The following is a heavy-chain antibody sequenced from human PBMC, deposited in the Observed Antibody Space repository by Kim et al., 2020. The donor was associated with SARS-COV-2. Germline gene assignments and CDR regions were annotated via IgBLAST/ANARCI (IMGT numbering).Heavy chain of an antibody. CDR1: GFTFDDYT. J-gene: IGHJ6*02. CDR2: ISWDGGST. V-gene: IGHV3-43*01. Sequence: GGSLRLSCAASGFTFDDYTMHWVRQAPGKGLEWVSLISWDGGSTYYADSVKGRFTISRDNSKNSLYLQMNSLRTEDTALYYCAKDIDTTGTREGYYYGMDVWGQGTTVTVSS. D-gene: IGHD1-1*01. CDR3: AKDIDTTGTREGYYYGMDV.